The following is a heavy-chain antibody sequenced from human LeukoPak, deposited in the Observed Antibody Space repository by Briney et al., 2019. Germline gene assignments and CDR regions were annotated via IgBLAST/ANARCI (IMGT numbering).Heavy chain of an antibody. CDR3: AKVGGDPQTLPAAMSEYLQH. J-gene: IGHJ1*01. CDR1: GFTLSSYA. Sequence: GGSLRLSCAASGFTLSSYAMSWVRQAPGKGREGVSAISGRGGSTYYTDSVKGRFTISRDNSKNTLYLKMNSLRAEDTAVYYCAKVGGDPQTLPAAMSEYLQHWGQGTLVPVSS. D-gene: IGHD2-2*01. V-gene: IGHV3-23*01. CDR2: ISGRGGST.